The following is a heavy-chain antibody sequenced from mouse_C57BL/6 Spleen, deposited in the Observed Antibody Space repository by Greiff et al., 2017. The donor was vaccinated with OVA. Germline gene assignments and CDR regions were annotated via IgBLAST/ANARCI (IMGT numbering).Heavy chain of an antibody. CDR3: AIDDYGRAY. CDR2: INPGSGGT. CDR1: GYAFTNYL. Sequence: VQLQQSGAELVRPGTSVKVSCKASGYAFTNYLIEWVKQRPGQGLEWIGVINPGSGGTNYNEKFKGKATLTADKSSSTAYMQLSSLTSEDSAVYFCAIDDYGRAYWGQGTLVTVSA. J-gene: IGHJ3*01. V-gene: IGHV1-54*01. D-gene: IGHD2-4*01.